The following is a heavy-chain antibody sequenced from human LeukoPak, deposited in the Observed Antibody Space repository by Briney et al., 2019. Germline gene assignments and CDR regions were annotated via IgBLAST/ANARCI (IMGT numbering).Heavy chain of an antibody. V-gene: IGHV3-30*02. CDR1: GFTFSSYG. J-gene: IGHJ4*02. D-gene: IGHD2-15*01. Sequence: GGSLRLSCAAFGFTFSSYGMHWVRQAPGKGLEWVAFIRYDGSNKYYADSVKGRFTISRDNSKNTLYLQMNSLRAEDTAVYYCAKEAREYCSGGSCYSGSEAYYFDYWGQGTLVTVSS. CDR2: IRYDGSNK. CDR3: AKEAREYCSGGSCYSGSEAYYFDY.